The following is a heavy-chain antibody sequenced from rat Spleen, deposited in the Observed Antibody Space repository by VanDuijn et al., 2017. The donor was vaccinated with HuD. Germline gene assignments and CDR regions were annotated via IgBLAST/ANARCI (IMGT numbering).Heavy chain of an antibody. CDR3: ARHYGGYSEYVMDA. CDR1: GFTYNDYA. J-gene: IGHJ4*01. CDR2: ISTGGGNT. D-gene: IGHD1-11*01. V-gene: IGHV5-25*01. Sequence: EVQLVESGGGLVQPGRSLKLSCAASGFTYNDYAMAWVRQAPAKGLEWVATISTGGGNTYYRDSVKGRFTIARDNAKSTLYLQMDSLRSEDTATYYCARHYGGYSEYVMDAWGQGASVTVSS.